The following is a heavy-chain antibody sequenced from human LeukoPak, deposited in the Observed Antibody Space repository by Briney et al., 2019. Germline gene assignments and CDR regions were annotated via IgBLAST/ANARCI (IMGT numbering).Heavy chain of an antibody. CDR2: T. J-gene: IGHJ6*02. V-gene: IGHV4-59*12. Sequence: PSETLSLTCTVSGGSISSYYWSWVRQPPGTGLQWIATTYEGASLKSRVTISLDTSKNQFFLRLTSVTAADTAVYYCVRILGRYQEGMDVWGPGITVTVSS. CDR3: VRILGRYQEGMDV. CDR1: GGSISSYY. D-gene: IGHD1-26*01.